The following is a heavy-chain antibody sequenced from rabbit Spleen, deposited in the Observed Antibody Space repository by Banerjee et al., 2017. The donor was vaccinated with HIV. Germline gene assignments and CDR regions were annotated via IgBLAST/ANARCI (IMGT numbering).Heavy chain of an antibody. V-gene: IGHV1S39*01. D-gene: IGHD1-1*01. CDR1: GFDFSTYG. Sequence: QEQLVESGGGLVQPGGSLKLSCKASGFDFSTYGMSWVRQAPGKGLEWIGYIDPIFGRTYYASWVNGRFTVSKTSSTTVTLQMTSLTAADTATYFCTTMAGSGGYGPYYFSLWVPGTLVTVS. CDR2: IDPIFGRT. CDR3: TTMAGSGGYGPYYFSL. J-gene: IGHJ4*01.